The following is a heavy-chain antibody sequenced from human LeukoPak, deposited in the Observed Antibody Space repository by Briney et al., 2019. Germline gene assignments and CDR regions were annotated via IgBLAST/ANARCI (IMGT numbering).Heavy chain of an antibody. CDR1: GFTFSSYA. CDR2: ISGSGGST. V-gene: IGHV3-23*01. J-gene: IGHJ3*02. CDR3: AKARGRSTMIVDAFDI. D-gene: IGHD3-22*01. Sequence: GGSLRLSCAASGFTFSSYAMSWVRQAPGKGLEWVSAISGSGGSTYYADSVKGRFTISRDNSKNTLYLQMNSLRAEDTAVYYCAKARGRSTMIVDAFDIWGQGTMVTVSS.